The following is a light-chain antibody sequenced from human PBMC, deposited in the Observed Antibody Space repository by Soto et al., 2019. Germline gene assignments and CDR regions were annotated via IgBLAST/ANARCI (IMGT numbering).Light chain of an antibody. CDR1: SSDVGGYHY. CDR2: EVT. CDR3: SAYTTRSAV. V-gene: IGLV2-14*01. Sequence: QSVLTQPASVSGSPGQLITISCTGTSSDVGGYHYVSWYQQLPGKAPKLMIYEVTKRPSGVSNRFSGSKSDNTASLTISGLQAEDEADYYCSAYTTRSAVFGTGTKVTVL. J-gene: IGLJ1*01.